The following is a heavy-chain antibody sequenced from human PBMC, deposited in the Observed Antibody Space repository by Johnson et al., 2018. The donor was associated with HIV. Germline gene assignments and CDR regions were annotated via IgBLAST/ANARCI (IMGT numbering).Heavy chain of an antibody. V-gene: IGHV3-66*03. Sequence: VQLVESGGGLIQPGGSLRLSCAASGFTVSSNYMSWVRQAPGKGLEWVSVIYGGGSTYAADSVKGRFTISSDNSRHTLSLQMNSLRAEDTAVYYCARGRTVVSVFDIWGQGTMVTVSS. J-gene: IGHJ3*02. CDR1: GFTVSSNY. D-gene: IGHD3-3*01. CDR3: ARGRTVVSVFDI. CDR2: IYGGGST.